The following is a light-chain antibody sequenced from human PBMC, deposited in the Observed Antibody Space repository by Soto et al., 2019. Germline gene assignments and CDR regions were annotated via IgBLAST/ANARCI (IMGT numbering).Light chain of an antibody. J-gene: IGKJ1*01. V-gene: IGKV3-11*01. CDR2: ESS. CDR1: QTISKY. Sequence: EIVLTQSPATLSLSPGDGATLSCRASQTISKYLAWYQQKPGRAPRLLIYESSERASGVPSRFSGGGSGSDFTLTISSLEPEDFAFYYCQQRANGPWTFGQGTRVEI. CDR3: QQRANGPWT.